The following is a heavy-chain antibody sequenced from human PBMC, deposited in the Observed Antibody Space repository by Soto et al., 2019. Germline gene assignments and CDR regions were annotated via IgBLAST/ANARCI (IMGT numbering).Heavy chain of an antibody. CDR3: ARDPNYYGSGTPSSRAFDI. V-gene: IGHV1-69*04. J-gene: IGHJ3*02. CDR2: IIPIIGIT. CDR1: GYTFTGYY. D-gene: IGHD3-10*01. Sequence: SVKVSCKASGYTFTGYYMHWVRQAPGQGLEWMGRIIPIIGITNYAQKFQGRVTITTDKSTSTASMGLRSLKSEDRAVFSCARDPNYYGSGTPSSRAFDIWGQGKMVTVSS.